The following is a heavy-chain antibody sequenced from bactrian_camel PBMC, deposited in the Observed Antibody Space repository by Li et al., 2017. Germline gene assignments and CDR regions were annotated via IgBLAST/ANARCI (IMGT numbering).Heavy chain of an antibody. Sequence: HVQLVESGGGSVQAGGSLRLSCVVSGYIRSIYCMGWYRQAPGKEREWVARIDGDGSSRYADSVKGRFTVSQDDAKNTVCLEMNSLKVEDTTMYYCAACTYCSGGACMSPSYWGQGTQVTVS. CDR2: IDGDGSS. CDR1: GYIRSIYC. J-gene: IGHJ4*01. CDR3: AACTYCSGGACMSPSY. V-gene: IGHV3S53*01. D-gene: IGHD2*01.